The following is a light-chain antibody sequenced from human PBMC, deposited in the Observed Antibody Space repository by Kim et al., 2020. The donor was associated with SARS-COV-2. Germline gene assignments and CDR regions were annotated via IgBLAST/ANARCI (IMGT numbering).Light chain of an antibody. CDR1: QSISSW. V-gene: IGKV1-5*01. CDR2: DAS. J-gene: IGKJ2*01. CDR3: QQYNSSL. Sequence: DIQMTQSPSTLSASVGDRVTITCRASQSISSWLAWYQQKPGKAPKLLIYDASSLESGVPSRFSGSGSGTEFTLTISSLQPDDFATYYCQQYNSSLFGQGTKLEI.